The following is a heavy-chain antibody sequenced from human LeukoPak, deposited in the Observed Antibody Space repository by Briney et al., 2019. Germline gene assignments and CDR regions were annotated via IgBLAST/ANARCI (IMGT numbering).Heavy chain of an antibody. D-gene: IGHD6-19*01. Sequence: GRSLRLSCAASGFTFSSYAMHWVRQAPGKGLEWVAVISYDGSNKYYADSVKGRFTISRDNSKNTLYLQMNSLRAEDTAVYYCARDKGSSGWHLLYYFDYWGQRTLVTVSS. CDR2: ISYDGSNK. CDR1: GFTFSSYA. CDR3: ARDKGSSGWHLLYYFDY. J-gene: IGHJ4*02. V-gene: IGHV3-30-3*01.